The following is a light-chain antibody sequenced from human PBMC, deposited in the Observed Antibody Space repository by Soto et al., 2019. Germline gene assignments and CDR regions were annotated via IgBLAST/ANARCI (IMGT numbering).Light chain of an antibody. J-gene: IGKJ4*01. CDR3: QQYDARPT. CDR1: QSVSSN. Sequence: DIVMTQSPATLSVSPGERATHSCRASQSVSSNLAWYQQKPGQAPRLLIYRASTRATGIPARFSGSGSETEFTLTINSLQSEDFAVYFCQQYDARPTFGGGTKVEIK. CDR2: RAS. V-gene: IGKV3-15*01.